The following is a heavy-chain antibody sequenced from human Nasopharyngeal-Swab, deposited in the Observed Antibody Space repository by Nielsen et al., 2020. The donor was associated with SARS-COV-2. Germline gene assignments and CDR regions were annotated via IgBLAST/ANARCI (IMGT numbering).Heavy chain of an antibody. CDR2: IYYSGST. CDR1: GGSVSSGSYY. V-gene: IGHV4-61*01. CDR3: ARYHYGSGSPSMDV. Sequence: SETLSLTCTVSGGSVSSGSYYWSWIRQHPGKGLEWIGYIYYSGSTNYNPSLKSRVTISVDTSKNQFSLKLSSVTAADTAVYYCARYHYGSGSPSMDVWGQGTTVTVSS. D-gene: IGHD3-10*01. J-gene: IGHJ6*02.